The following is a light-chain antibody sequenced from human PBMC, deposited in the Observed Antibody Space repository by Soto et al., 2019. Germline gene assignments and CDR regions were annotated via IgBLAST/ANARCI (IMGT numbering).Light chain of an antibody. J-gene: IGLJ7*01. CDR3: AAWDDSLSGQV. V-gene: IGLV1-47*01. Sequence: QSVLTQSPSASGTPGQRVTIFCSGSSSNIGSNYVYWYQQLPGTAPKLLIYRNNQRPSGVPDRFSGSKSGTSASLAISGLRSEDEADYYCAAWDDSLSGQVFGGGTQLTVL. CDR1: SSNIGSNY. CDR2: RNN.